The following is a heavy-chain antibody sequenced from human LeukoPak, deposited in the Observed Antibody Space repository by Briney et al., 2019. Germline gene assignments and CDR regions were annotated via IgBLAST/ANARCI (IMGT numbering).Heavy chain of an antibody. V-gene: IGHV3-7*03. Sequence: GGSLRLSCAASGLTFSNYWMSWVRQAPGKGLEWVANIKEDGSEKNYVDSVKGRFTISRDNAKNSLYLQMNSLRAEDTALYYCAKGGLRVRGLVDYWGQGTLVTVSS. CDR2: IKEDGSEK. D-gene: IGHD3-10*01. CDR3: AKGGLRVRGLVDY. CDR1: GLTFSNYW. J-gene: IGHJ4*02.